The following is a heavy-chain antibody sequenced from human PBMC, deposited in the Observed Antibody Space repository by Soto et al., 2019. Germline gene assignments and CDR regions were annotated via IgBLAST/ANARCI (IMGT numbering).Heavy chain of an antibody. CDR2: IYWDDDK. D-gene: IGHD4-17*01. V-gene: IGHV2-5*02. CDR3: APRRTTVTWWSAP. Sequence: QITLKESGPTLVKPTQTLTLTCTFSGFSLTTSGVGVGWIRQPPGKALEWLALIYWDDDKRYSPSLKSRLTITXHSXKTHAIPTRTTSDHAPTPAYSCAPRRTTVTWWSAPWGPGPLVTVSS. J-gene: IGHJ5*02. CDR1: GFSLTTSGVG.